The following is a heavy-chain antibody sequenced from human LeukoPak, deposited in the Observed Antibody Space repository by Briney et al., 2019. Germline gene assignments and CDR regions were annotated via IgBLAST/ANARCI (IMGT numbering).Heavy chain of an antibody. V-gene: IGHV3-7*01. Sequence: GGSLRLSCAGSGFIFSYYWMSWVRQAPGKGLEWVANIKQDGSEKYYVDSVKGRFTISRDNAKNSLYLQMNGLRAEDTAVYYCAREGQQLTLDYWGQGTLVTVSS. D-gene: IGHD6-13*01. CDR3: AREGQQLTLDY. CDR1: GFIFSYYW. J-gene: IGHJ4*02. CDR2: IKQDGSEK.